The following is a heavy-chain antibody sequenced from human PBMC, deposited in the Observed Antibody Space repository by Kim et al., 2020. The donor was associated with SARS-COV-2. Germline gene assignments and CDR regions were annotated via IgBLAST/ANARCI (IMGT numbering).Heavy chain of an antibody. V-gene: IGHV3-48*02. CDR3: VRARMWGAFDI. CDR1: GFTFSAYD. CDR2: ITKSSTTI. J-gene: IGHJ3*02. D-gene: IGHD1-26*01. Sequence: GGSLRLSCATSGFTFSAYDMNWVRQAPGKGLEWLSFITKSSTTIYYADSVEGRFTISRDNAKNSLFLQMNSLRDEDTALYYCVRARMWGAFDIWGQWT.